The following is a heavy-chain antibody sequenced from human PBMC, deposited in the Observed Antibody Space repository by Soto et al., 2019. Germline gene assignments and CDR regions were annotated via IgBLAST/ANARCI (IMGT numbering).Heavy chain of an antibody. J-gene: IGHJ4*02. Sequence: QVQLVESGGGVVQPGRSLRLSCAASGFTFSSYAMHWVRQAPGKGLEWVAVISYDGSNKYYADSVKGRFTISRDNSKNTLYLQMNSLRAEDTAVYYCARDHSWEWGQGTLVTVSS. D-gene: IGHD1-26*01. CDR1: GFTFSSYA. V-gene: IGHV3-30-3*01. CDR2: ISYDGSNK. CDR3: ARDHSWE.